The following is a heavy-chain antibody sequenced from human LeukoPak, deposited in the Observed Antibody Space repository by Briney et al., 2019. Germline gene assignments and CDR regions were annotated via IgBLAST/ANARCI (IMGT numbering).Heavy chain of an antibody. V-gene: IGHV1-8*01. J-gene: IGHJ4*02. CDR3: ARVVHYYDSSGYYYYFDY. CDR1: GYTFTSYD. CDR2: MNPNSGNT. D-gene: IGHD3-22*01. Sequence: ASVKVSCKASGYTFTSYDIHWVRQATGQGLEWMGWMNPNSGNTGYAQKFQGRVTTTRNTSISTAYMELSSLRSEDTAVYYCARVVHYYDSSGYYYYFDYWGQGTLVTVSS.